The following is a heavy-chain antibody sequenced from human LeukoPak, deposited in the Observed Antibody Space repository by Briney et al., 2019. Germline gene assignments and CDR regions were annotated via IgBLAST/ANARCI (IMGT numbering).Heavy chain of an antibody. J-gene: IGHJ1*01. V-gene: IGHV3-23*01. CDR3: AKDDAWGRYKD. CDR1: GFTLSSYE. CDR2: ISPSGGIT. D-gene: IGHD3-16*01. Sequence: GGSLRLSCTASGFTLSSYEMSWIRQAPGKGLEWVSGISPSGGITYYTDSVKGRFTISRDNSKNTVSLQMNSLRGDDTAVYYCAKDDAWGRYKDWGQGTLVTVSS.